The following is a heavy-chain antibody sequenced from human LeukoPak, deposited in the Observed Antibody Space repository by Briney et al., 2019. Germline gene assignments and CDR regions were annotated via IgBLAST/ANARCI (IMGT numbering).Heavy chain of an antibody. J-gene: IGHJ6*01. CDR2: ISGSGGNT. Sequence: PGGSLRLSCAASGFTLSSYAMSWARHAPGKGLEWVSPISGSGGNTYYADSVKGRFTISRDNSKNTLYPQMNSLRAEDPAVYYCAKFLGCWYYYGMDVRGQGTTVTVSS. CDR1: GFTLSSYA. CDR3: AKFLGCWYYYGMDV. V-gene: IGHV3-23*01. D-gene: IGHD3-3*01.